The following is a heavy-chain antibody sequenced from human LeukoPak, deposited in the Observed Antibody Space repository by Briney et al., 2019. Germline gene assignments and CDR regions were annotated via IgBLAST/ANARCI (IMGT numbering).Heavy chain of an antibody. D-gene: IGHD3-10*01. CDR2: ISTGGSTT. V-gene: IGHV3-48*03. CDR1: GXTFSSYE. Sequence: GGSLRLSCAASGXTFSSYEMSWVRQAPGKGLEWLSYISTGGSTTHYADSVKGRFTISRDNFKNSLYLQMNSLRAEDTAVYYCARYYGSGSYVTGGMDVWGQGTTVTVSS. CDR3: ARYYGSGSYVTGGMDV. J-gene: IGHJ6*02.